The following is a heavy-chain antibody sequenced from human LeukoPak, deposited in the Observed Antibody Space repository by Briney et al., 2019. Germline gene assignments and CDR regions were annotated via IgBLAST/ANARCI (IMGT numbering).Heavy chain of an antibody. J-gene: IGHJ4*02. CDR3: PKGCASTGCYTSEH. CDR2: ISGSGDST. CDR1: GFTFNNYA. D-gene: IGHD2-2*02. V-gene: IGHV3-23*01. Sequence: PGGSLRLSCAASGFTFNNYAMSWVRQAPGRGLEWVLTISGSGDSTYYADSVKGRFTISRDNSKNTLYLQMNSLRPEDTAVYYCPKGCASTGCYTSEHWGQGTLVTVSS.